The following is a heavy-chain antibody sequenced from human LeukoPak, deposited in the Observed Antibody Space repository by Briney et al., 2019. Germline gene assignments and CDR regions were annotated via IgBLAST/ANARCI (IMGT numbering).Heavy chain of an antibody. J-gene: IGHJ5*02. Sequence: GRSLRLSCAASGFTFDDYAMHWVRHAPGKGLEWVSGISWNSGSIGYADSVKGRFTISRDNAKNSLYLQMNSLRAEDTALYYCAKGSGSCYRNWFDPWGQGTLVTVSS. V-gene: IGHV3-9*01. CDR2: ISWNSGSI. D-gene: IGHD1-26*01. CDR3: AKGSGSCYRNWFDP. CDR1: GFTFDDYA.